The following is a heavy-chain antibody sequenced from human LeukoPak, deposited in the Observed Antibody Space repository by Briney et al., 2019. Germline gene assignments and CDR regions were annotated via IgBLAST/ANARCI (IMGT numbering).Heavy chain of an antibody. J-gene: IGHJ4*02. Sequence: SETLSLTCTVSCASINSYYWSWIRQPPRKGLEWIGCIYDSGTTYYNPSLKSRVTISMDTSKNQLSLKLTSVTAADTAVYYCARHGGSWTFDYWGQGTLATVSS. CDR1: CASINSYY. V-gene: IGHV4-59*08. D-gene: IGHD6-13*01. CDR3: ARHGGSWTFDY. CDR2: IYDSGTT.